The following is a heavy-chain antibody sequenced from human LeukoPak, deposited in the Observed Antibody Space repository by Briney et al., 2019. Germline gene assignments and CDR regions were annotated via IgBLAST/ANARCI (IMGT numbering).Heavy chain of an antibody. Sequence: PGGSLRLSCAASGFTVRSDYMSWARQAPGKGLEWVANIKQDGSEKYYVDSVKGRFTISRDNAKNSLYLQMNSLRAEDTAVYYCARDWYYDSSGYYSKGFAWGQGTLVTVSS. CDR1: GFTVRSDY. CDR2: IKQDGSEK. V-gene: IGHV3-7*01. D-gene: IGHD3-22*01. J-gene: IGHJ5*02. CDR3: ARDWYYDSSGYYSKGFA.